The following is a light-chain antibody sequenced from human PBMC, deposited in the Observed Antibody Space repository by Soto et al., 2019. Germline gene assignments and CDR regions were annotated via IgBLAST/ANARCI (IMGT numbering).Light chain of an antibody. CDR1: QSVSNNY. V-gene: IGKV3-20*01. CDR3: QQYAASPRT. CDR2: GAS. J-gene: IGKJ1*01. Sequence: EVVLTQSPAPLSLSPTAMATLSCRASQSVSNNYLAWYQHKPGQAPRLLNYGASNMAPAIPDRFSGSGSGPDFTLTISRLQPEDFAVYYCQQYAASPRTFGQGTLVEVK.